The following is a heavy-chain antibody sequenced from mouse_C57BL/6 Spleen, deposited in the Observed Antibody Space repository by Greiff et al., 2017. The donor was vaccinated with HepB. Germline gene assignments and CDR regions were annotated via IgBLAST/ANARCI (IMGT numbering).Heavy chain of an antibody. D-gene: IGHD1-1*01. J-gene: IGHJ2*01. V-gene: IGHV1-15*01. CDR2: IDPETGGT. CDR3: TRVYYYGSSNY. Sequence: VKLQESGAELVRPGASVTLSCKASGYTFTDYEMHWVKQTPVHGLEWIGAIDPETGGTAYNQKFKGKAILTADKSSSTAYMELRSLTSEDSAVYYFTRVYYYGSSNYWGQGTTLTVSS. CDR1: GYTFTDYE.